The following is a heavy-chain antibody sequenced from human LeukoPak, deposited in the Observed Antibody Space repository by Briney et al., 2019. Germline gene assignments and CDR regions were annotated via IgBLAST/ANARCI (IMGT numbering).Heavy chain of an antibody. D-gene: IGHD3-3*01. J-gene: IGHJ6*03. CDR3: AKDAAEWLLYKVSNFPGYMDV. CDR2: NSGSGGST. V-gene: IGHV3-23*01. CDR1: GFTFSSYA. Sequence: PAGSLRLSCAASGFTFSSYAMSWVRQAPRKGLQGVSANSGSGGSTYYADSVKGRFTISRDNSKNTLYLQMNSLRAVDTAVYYCAKDAAEWLLYKVSNFPGYMDVWGKGTTVTVSS.